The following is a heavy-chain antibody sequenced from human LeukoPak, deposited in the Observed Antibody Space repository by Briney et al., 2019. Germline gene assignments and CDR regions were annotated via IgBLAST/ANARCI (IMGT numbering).Heavy chain of an antibody. V-gene: IGHV4-59*01. CDR2: IYYSGST. Sequence: SETLSLTCTVSGGSISGYYWSWIRQPPGKGLEWIGYIYYSGSTNYNPSLKSRVTISVDTSKNQFSLKLSSVTAADTAVYYCARGHSSGWYGATWFDHWAREPWSPSPQ. CDR1: GGSISGYY. CDR3: ARGHSSGWYGATWFDH. J-gene: IGHJ5*02. D-gene: IGHD6-19*01.